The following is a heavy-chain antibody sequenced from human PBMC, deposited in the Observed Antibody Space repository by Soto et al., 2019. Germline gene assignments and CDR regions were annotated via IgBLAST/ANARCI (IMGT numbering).Heavy chain of an antibody. D-gene: IGHD3-3*01. CDR3: ARSPTRGTSNDVLSGYQIYFDL. CDR1: GYTFVDYY. Sequence: QVQLVQSGAEVKEPGASVKVSCKASGYTFVDYYIHLLRQVPGQGLEWMGWINPKSGDTNYAENVRNWVTLTRDTSISTVYMQLSRLRSDDTAIYYCARSPTRGTSNDVLSGYQIYFDLWGQGTLVSVSS. J-gene: IGHJ4*02. V-gene: IGHV1-2*04. CDR2: INPKSGDT.